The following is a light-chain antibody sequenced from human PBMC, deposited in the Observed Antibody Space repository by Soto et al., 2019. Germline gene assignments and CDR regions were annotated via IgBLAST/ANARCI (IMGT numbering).Light chain of an antibody. J-gene: IGLJ2*01. CDR1: SSDVGGYNY. CDR2: EVS. CDR3: SSYTSSSTLEVV. Sequence: QSALTQPASVSGSPGQSITISCTGTSSDVGGYNYVSWYQQHPGKAPKLMIYEVSNRTSGVSNRFSGSKSGNTASLTISGLQAEDEADYYCSSYTSSSTLEVVFGGGTQLTVL. V-gene: IGLV2-14*01.